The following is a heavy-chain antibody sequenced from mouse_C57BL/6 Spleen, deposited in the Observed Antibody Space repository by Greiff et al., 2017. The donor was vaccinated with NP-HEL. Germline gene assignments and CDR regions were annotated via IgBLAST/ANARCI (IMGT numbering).Heavy chain of an antibody. CDR2: IYPSDSET. J-gene: IGHJ1*03. Sequence: QVQLQQPGAELVRPGSSVKLSCKASGYTFTSYWMDWVKQRPGQGLEWIGNIYPSDSETHYNQKFKDKATLTVDKSSSTAYMQLSSLTSEDSAVYYCARKELLGSSYVYWYFDVWGTGTTVTVSS. D-gene: IGHD1-1*01. CDR3: ARKELLGSSYVYWYFDV. CDR1: GYTFTSYW. V-gene: IGHV1-61*01.